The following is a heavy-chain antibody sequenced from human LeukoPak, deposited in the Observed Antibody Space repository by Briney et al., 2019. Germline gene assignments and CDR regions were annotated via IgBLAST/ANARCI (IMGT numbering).Heavy chain of an antibody. J-gene: IGHJ5*02. CDR1: GYSFTSYW. D-gene: IGHD3-10*01. Sequence: GESLKISCKGSGYSFTSYWISWVRQMPGKGLEWMGRIDPSDSYTNYSPSFQGHVTISADKSISTAYLQWSSLKASDTAMYYCARRMVAMVRGVHGNNWFDPWGQGTLVAVSS. V-gene: IGHV5-10-1*01. CDR3: ARRMVAMVRGVHGNNWFDP. CDR2: IDPSDSYT.